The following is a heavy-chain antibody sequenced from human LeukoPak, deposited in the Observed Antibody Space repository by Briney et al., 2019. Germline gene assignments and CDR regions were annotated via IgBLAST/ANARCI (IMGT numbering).Heavy chain of an antibody. Sequence: AASVNVSCKASGYTFTSYGISGVRQAPGQGLEWMGWISAYNGNTNYAQKLQGRVTMTPDTSTSTAYMELRSLRSDDPAVYYCARRGESRRMYYFDYWGQGTLVTVSS. D-gene: IGHD2-21*01. J-gene: IGHJ4*02. CDR3: ARRGESRRMYYFDY. V-gene: IGHV1-18*04. CDR1: GYTFTSYG. CDR2: ISAYNGNT.